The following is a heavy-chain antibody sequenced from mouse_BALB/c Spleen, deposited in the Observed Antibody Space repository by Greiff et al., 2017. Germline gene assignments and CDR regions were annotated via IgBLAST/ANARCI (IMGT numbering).Heavy chain of an antibody. J-gene: IGHJ4*01. Sequence: QVHVKQSGAELMKPGASVKISCKATGYTFSSYWIEWVKQRPGHGLEWIGEILPGSGSTNYNEKFKGKATFTADTSSNTAYMQLSSLTSEDSAVYYCARRDYGYYAMDYWGQGTSVTVSS. D-gene: IGHD1-2*01. CDR3: ARRDYGYYAMDY. CDR2: ILPGSGST. V-gene: IGHV1-9*01. CDR1: GYTFSSYW.